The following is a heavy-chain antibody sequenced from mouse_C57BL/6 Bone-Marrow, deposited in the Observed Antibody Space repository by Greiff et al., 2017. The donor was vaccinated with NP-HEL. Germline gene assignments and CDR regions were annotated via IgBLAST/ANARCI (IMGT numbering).Heavy chain of an antibody. CDR1: GYTFPRYW. J-gene: IGHJ1*03. V-gene: IGHV1-55*01. Sequence: QVQLQPPGAELVKPGASVKMSCKASGYTFPRYWLPCVQQLPFPCLSFLLSLYPGSGSTNYNEKFKSKATLTVDTSSSTAYMQLSSLTSEDSAVYYCASPFGFWGTGTTVTVSS. CDR3: ASPFGF. CDR2: LYPGSGST.